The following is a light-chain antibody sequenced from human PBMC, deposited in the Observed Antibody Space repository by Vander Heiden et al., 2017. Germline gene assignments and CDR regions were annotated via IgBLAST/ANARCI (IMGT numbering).Light chain of an antibody. J-gene: IGKJ4*01. CDR2: WAS. CDR3: QQDDSTPFLT. CDR1: QSVLYSSNNKNY. V-gene: IGKV4-1*01. Sequence: DIVMTQSPDSLAVSLGERATINCKSSQSVLYSSNNKNYLAWYQQKPGQPPKLLIYWASTREAGVPDRFSGSGSGTDFTLTISSRQAEDVAVYYCQQDDSTPFLTFGGGTKVEIK.